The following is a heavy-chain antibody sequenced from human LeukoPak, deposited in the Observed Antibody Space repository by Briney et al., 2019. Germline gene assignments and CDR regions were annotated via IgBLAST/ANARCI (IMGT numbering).Heavy chain of an antibody. J-gene: IGHJ4*02. CDR2: ISSSSSYI. Sequence: PGGSLRLSCAASGFTFSSYSMNWVRQAPGKGLEWVSSISSSSSYIYYADSVKGRFTISRDNAKNSLYLQMNSLRAEDTDVYYCARESGTGVAHYGFDYWGQGTLVTVSS. CDR1: GFTFSSYS. V-gene: IGHV3-21*01. CDR3: ARESGTGVAHYGFDY. D-gene: IGHD4-17*01.